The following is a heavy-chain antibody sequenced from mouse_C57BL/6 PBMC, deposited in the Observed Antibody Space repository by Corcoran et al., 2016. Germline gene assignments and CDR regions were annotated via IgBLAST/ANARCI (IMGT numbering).Heavy chain of an antibody. CDR2: INPNNGGT. J-gene: IGHJ4*01. D-gene: IGHD1-1*01. Sequence: EVQLQQSGPELVKPGASVKISCKASGYTFTDYYMNWVKQSHGKSLEWIGDINPNNGGTSYNQKFKGKATLTVDKSSSTAYMELHSLTSEDSAVYYCAWTTVVAYYAMDYWGQGTSVTVSS. V-gene: IGHV1-26*01. CDR1: GYTFTDYY. CDR3: AWTTVVAYYAMDY.